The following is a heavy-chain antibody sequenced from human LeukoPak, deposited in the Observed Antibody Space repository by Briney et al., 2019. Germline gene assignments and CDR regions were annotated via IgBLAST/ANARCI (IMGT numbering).Heavy chain of an antibody. CDR1: GGSFSGYY. CDR2: INHSGST. J-gene: IGHJ6*03. Sequence: PSETLSLTCAVYGGSFSGYYWSWIRQPPGKGLEWIGEINHSGSTNYNPSLKSRVTISVDTSKNQFSLKLSSVTAADTAVYYCARPTAPPDYYYMDVWGKGTTVTVSS. CDR3: ARPTAPPDYYYMDV. V-gene: IGHV4-34*01.